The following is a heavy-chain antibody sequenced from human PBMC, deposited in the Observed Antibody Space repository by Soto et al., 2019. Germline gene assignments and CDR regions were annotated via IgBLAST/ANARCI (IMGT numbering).Heavy chain of an antibody. Sequence: GGSLRLSCAASGFTFSSYAMGWVRQGPGKGLEWAAVVSIGGSTHYADSVRGRFTISRDNSKNTLSLQMNSLTAEDTAVYFCAKRRGAGGHFDYWGQGALVTVSS. J-gene: IGHJ4*02. CDR1: GFTFSSYA. D-gene: IGHD2-15*01. V-gene: IGHV3-23*01. CDR3: AKRRGAGGHFDY. CDR2: VSIGGST.